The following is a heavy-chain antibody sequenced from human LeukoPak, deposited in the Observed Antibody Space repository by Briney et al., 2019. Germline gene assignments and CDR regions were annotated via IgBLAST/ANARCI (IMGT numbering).Heavy chain of an antibody. CDR3: ASRSGGASGSSIHYFDY. CDR1: GFTFSSYS. Sequence: GGSLRLSCAASGFTFSSYSMNWVRQAPGKGLEWVSVIYSGGNTYYVNSVKGRFTISRDNSKNTLYLQMNSLRAEDTAVYYCASRSGGASGSSIHYFDYWGQGTLVTVSS. CDR2: IYSGGNT. J-gene: IGHJ4*02. V-gene: IGHV3-53*01. D-gene: IGHD1-26*01.